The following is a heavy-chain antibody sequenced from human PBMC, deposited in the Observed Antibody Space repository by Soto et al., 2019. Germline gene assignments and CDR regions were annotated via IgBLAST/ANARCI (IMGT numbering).Heavy chain of an antibody. CDR2: INAGNGDT. V-gene: IGHV1-3*01. Sequence: QVQLVQSGAEVKKPGASVKVSCKASGITFSSYAMHWVRQAPGQRLEWMGWINAGNGDTRYSQIFQGRVTLTRDTSASTVYLDLSSLRSEDMAIYYCARAISGYVTWGQGTLVTVSS. CDR1: GITFSSYA. CDR3: ARAISGYVT. J-gene: IGHJ5*02. D-gene: IGHD5-12*01.